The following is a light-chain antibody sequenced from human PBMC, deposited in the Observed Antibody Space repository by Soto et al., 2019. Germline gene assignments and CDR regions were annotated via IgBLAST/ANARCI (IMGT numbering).Light chain of an antibody. CDR3: QQRSNWPPIT. CDR2: DAS. Sequence: EIVVTQSPATLSLSPGERATLSCRASQSVSSYLAWYQQKPGQAPRLLIYDASNRATGIPARFSGSGSGTDFTLTISSLVPEDFAVYYRQQRSNWPPIT. J-gene: IGKJ5*01. V-gene: IGKV3-11*01. CDR1: QSVSSY.